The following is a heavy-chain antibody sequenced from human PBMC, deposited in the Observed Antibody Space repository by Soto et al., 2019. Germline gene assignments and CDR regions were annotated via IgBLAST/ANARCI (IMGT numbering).Heavy chain of an antibody. CDR2: IYYSGST. CDR3: AREWYDGGREDV. CDR1: GGSISSGGYY. Sequence: QVQLQESGPGLVKPSQTLSLTCTVSGGSISSGGYYWSWIRQHPGKGLEWIGYIYYSGSTYYNPSLKSRVTISVDTSKNQFPLKLSSVTAADTAVYYCAREWYDGGREDVWGQGTTVTVSS. D-gene: IGHD3-16*01. J-gene: IGHJ6*02. V-gene: IGHV4-31*03.